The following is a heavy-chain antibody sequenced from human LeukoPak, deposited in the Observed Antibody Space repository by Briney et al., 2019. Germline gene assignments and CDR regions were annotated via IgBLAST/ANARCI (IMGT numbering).Heavy chain of an antibody. D-gene: IGHD6-19*01. J-gene: IGHJ4*02. CDR3: ARGLIAVAGSPFDY. CDR2: IIPILGIA. CDR1: GGTFSSDA. Sequence: GASVKVSCKASGGTFSSDASSWVRQAPGQGLEWMGRIIPILGIANYAQKFQGRVTITADKSTSTACMELSSLRSEDTAVYYCARGLIAVAGSPFDYWGQGTLVTVSS. V-gene: IGHV1-69*04.